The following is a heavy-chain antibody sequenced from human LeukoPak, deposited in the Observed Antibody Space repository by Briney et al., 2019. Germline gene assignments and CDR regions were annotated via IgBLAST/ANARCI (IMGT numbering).Heavy chain of an antibody. V-gene: IGHV1-8*01. CDR2: MNPDSGNT. CDR3: AGYITMVRGGSWFDP. CDR1: GYTFTNSD. D-gene: IGHD3-10*01. J-gene: IGHJ5*02. Sequence: GASVKVSCKASGYTFTNSDINWVRQAAGQGLEWMGWMNPDSGNTGYARNFQGRVTMTRNTSISTAYMELSSLRSEDTAVYYCAGYITMVRGGSWFDPWGQGTLVTVSS.